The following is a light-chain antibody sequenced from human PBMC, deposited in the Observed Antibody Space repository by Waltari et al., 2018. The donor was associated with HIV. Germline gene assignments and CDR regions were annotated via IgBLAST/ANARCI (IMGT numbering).Light chain of an antibody. CDR3: AAWDDSLSGYV. Sequence: QSVLTQPPSASGTPGQRVTISCSGSSSHIGSNSVYWYQHLPGTAPKLLIYRNNQRPSGVPDRFSGSKSGTSASLAISGLRSEDEADYYCAAWDDSLSGYVFGTGTKVTVL. V-gene: IGLV1-47*01. J-gene: IGLJ1*01. CDR1: SSHIGSNS. CDR2: RNN.